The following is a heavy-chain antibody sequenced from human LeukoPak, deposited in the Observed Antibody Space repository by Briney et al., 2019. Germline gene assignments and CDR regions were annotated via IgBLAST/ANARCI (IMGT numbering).Heavy chain of an antibody. Sequence: PGGSLRLSCAASGYTFSSYGMHWVRQAPGKGLEWVALISYDGTNNHYADSVKGRFTISRDDSKNTLYLQMNSLRAEDTAVYYCAKDYGDYEVSNYYYGMDVWGQGTTVTVSS. D-gene: IGHD4-17*01. CDR2: ISYDGTNN. CDR1: GYTFSSYG. CDR3: AKDYGDYEVSNYYYGMDV. J-gene: IGHJ6*02. V-gene: IGHV3-30*18.